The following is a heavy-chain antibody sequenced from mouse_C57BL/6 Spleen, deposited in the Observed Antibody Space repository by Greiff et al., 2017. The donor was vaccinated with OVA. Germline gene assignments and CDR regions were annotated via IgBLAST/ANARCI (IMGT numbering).Heavy chain of an antibody. Sequence: VQLQQSGAELVKPGASVKLSCKASGYTFTSYWMQWVKQRPGQGLEWIGEIDPSDSYTNYNQKFKGKATLTVDTSSSTAYMQLSSLTSEDSAVYYCARSSYYGSRSWYFDVWGTGTTVTVSS. CDR1: GYTFTSYW. V-gene: IGHV1-50*01. CDR2: IDPSDSYT. D-gene: IGHD1-1*01. CDR3: ARSSYYGSRSWYFDV. J-gene: IGHJ1*03.